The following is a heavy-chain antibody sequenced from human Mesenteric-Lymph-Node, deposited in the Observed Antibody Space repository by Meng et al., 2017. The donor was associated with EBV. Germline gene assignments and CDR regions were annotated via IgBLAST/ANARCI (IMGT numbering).Heavy chain of an antibody. CDR3: ARATVTRNWFDP. J-gene: IGHJ5*02. CDR1: GYKFITYY. CDR2: INPSVGST. D-gene: IGHD4-11*01. Sequence: QVQRVQLGVEVMKPGASGTVSCKASGYKFITYYINWVRQAPGQGLEWMGRINPSVGSTTYAQKFQGRVSMTSDASTSTVYMELNSLRSEDTAIYYCARATVTRNWFDPWGQGTLVTVSS. V-gene: IGHV1-46*01.